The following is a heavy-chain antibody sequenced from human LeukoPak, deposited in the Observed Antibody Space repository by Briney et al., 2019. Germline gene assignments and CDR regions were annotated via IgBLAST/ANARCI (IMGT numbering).Heavy chain of an antibody. D-gene: IGHD2-21*02. CDR2: ISSSGSTI. CDR1: GFTFSSYE. CDR3: ARDRGGGDCNDY. J-gene: IGHJ4*02. V-gene: IGHV3-48*03. Sequence: GGSLRLSCAASGFTFSSYEMNWVRQAPGKGLEWVSYISSSGSTIYYADSVKGRFTISRDNAKNSLYLQMNSLRAEDTAVYYCARDRGGGDCNDYWGQGTLVTVSS.